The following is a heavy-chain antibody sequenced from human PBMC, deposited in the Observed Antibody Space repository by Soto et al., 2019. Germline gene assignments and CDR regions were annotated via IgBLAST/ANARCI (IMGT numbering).Heavy chain of an antibody. Sequence: GGSLRLSCAVSGFTFSDYYTSWIRQAPGKGLEWVAYISGSGTYTNYADSVKGRFTISRDNAKNSLYLQMNSLRVEDTALYYCVKETAATDTGLWQRYAMDVWGQGTTVTVSS. J-gene: IGHJ6*02. CDR1: GFTFSDYY. D-gene: IGHD6-25*01. CDR2: ISGSGTYT. CDR3: VKETAATDTGLWQRYAMDV. V-gene: IGHV3-11*05.